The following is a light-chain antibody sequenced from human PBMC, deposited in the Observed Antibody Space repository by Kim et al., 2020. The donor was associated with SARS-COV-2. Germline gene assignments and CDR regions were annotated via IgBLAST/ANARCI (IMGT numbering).Light chain of an antibody. J-gene: IGKJ4*01. CDR1: QGISSR. Sequence: ASVGDRVTITCRASQGISSRLAWYQQEPGKAPKLLIYLASTLQSGVPSRFSGSGSATEFTLTVNSLQPEDFATYYCQQSTSYPITFGGGTKVDIK. CDR2: LAS. CDR3: QQSTSYPIT. V-gene: IGKV1-9*01.